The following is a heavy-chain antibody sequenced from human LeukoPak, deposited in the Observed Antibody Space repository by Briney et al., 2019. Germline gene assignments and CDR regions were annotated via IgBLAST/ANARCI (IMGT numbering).Heavy chain of an antibody. CDR1: GFSLSTSGVS. CDR3: AHVPRAWYPFDY. D-gene: IGHD6-13*01. V-gene: IGHV2-5*02. Sequence: SGPTLVKPTQTLTLTCTFSGFSLSTSGVSVHCIRQPPGKALEWLGLFHWDDDKRYSPSLQSRLTITQDTSKNQVVLTLTNLDPVDTATYYCAHVPRAWYPFDYWGQGALVTVSS. CDR2: FHWDDDK. J-gene: IGHJ4*02.